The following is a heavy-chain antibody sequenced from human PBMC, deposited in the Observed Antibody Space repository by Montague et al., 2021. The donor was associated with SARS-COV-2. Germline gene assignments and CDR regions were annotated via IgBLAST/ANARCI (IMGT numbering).Heavy chain of an antibody. CDR3: ARGTRQDRDRRISASDWFDS. J-gene: IGHJ5*01. Sequence: SETLSLTCAVSGGSFTRYFWNWIRQPPGKGLEWMGYIHHSGSTIYNPSLQSRITILLDTPKNQFSLRLNAVTAADTAMYYCARGTRQDRDRRISASDWFDSWGQGTLVTVSS. CDR1: GGSFTRYF. V-gene: IGHV4-59*12. D-gene: IGHD1-26*01. CDR2: IHHSGST.